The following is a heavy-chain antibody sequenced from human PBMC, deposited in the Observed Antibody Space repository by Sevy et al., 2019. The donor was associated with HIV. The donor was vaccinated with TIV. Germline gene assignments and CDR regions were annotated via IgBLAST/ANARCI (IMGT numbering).Heavy chain of an antibody. V-gene: IGHV3-23*01. Sequence: GGSLRLSCAASGFTFSSYALTWVRQAPGKGLEWVSTVTGSGGSTFYADSVKGRFTISRDNSKNTLFLQMNSLRAEDTALYYCASIGGNLWSDPGTKFLDSWGQGTLVTVSS. J-gene: IGHJ4*02. CDR3: ASIGGNLWSDPGTKFLDS. D-gene: IGHD3-10*01. CDR1: GFTFSSYA. CDR2: VTGSGGST.